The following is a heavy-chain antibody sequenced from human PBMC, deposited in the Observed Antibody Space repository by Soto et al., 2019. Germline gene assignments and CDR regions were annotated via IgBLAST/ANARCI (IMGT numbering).Heavy chain of an antibody. CDR3: ASTVTTLGYYYYMDV. J-gene: IGHJ6*03. V-gene: IGHV1-69*02. CDR1: GGTFSSYT. CDR2: IIPILGIA. D-gene: IGHD4-4*01. Sequence: GASVKVSCKASGGTFSSYTISWVRQAPGQGLEWMGRIIPILGIANYAQKFQGRVTITADKSTSTAYMELSSLRSEDTAVYYCASTVTTLGYYYYMDVWGKGTTVTVSS.